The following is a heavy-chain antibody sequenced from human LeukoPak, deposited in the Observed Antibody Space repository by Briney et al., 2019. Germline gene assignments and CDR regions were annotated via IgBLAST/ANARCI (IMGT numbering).Heavy chain of an antibody. CDR2: ISAYKGNT. CDR3: ARSSIAAAGTVGFDY. CDR1: GYTFTSYG. Sequence: GASVPVSCKASGYTFTSYGISGVRQPPGQGLEWMGWISAYKGNTNYAQKLQGRVTMTTDTSTSTAYMELRSLRSDDTAVYYCARSSIAAAGTVGFDYWGQGTLVTVSS. V-gene: IGHV1-18*04. J-gene: IGHJ4*02. D-gene: IGHD6-13*01.